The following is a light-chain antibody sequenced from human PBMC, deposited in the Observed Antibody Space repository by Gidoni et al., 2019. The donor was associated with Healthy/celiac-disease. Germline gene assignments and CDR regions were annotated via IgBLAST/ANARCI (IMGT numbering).Light chain of an antibody. Sequence: DIQLTQSPSFLSASVGDRVTITCRASQGISSDLGWYQQKPGKAPKLLIYAASTLQSGVPSRFSCSRSGTEFTLTISSLQPEDFATYYCQQLNSYPRTFGQXTKLEIK. J-gene: IGKJ2*01. V-gene: IGKV1-9*01. CDR2: AAS. CDR3: QQLNSYPRT. CDR1: QGISSD.